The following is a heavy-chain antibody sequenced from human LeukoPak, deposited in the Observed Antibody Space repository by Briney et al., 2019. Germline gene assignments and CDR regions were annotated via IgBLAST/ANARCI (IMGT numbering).Heavy chain of an antibody. CDR1: GFTVSSNY. J-gene: IGHJ4*02. CDR2: IYSGGST. V-gene: IGHV3-53*01. Sequence: GGSLRLSCAASGFTVSSNYMSWVRQAPGKGLEGVSVIYSGGSTYYSDSVRGPFPISRDHSKPTLYLQMNSLRAEDTAVYYCARVNNLGGKVFDYWGQGTLVTVSS. D-gene: IGHD2-15*01. CDR3: ARVNNLGGKVFDY.